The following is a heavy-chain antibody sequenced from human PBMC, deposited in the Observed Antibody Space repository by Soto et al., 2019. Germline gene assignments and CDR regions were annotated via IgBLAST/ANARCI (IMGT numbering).Heavy chain of an antibody. CDR1: GFTFSSYA. Sequence: EVQLLESGGGLVQPGGSLRLSCAASGFTFSSYAMSWVRQAPGKGLEWVSAISGSGGSTYYADSVKVRFTISRDNSKNTLYLQMNSLRAEDTAVYYCATPPPPVVTPDITDDWGQGTLVTVSS. D-gene: IGHD2-21*02. J-gene: IGHJ4*02. V-gene: IGHV3-23*01. CDR3: ATPPPPVVTPDITDD. CDR2: ISGSGGST.